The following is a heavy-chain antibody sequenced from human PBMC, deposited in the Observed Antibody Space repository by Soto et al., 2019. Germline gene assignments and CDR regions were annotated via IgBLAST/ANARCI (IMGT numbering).Heavy chain of an antibody. CDR3: ARPLAQNQLGFGMDV. Sequence: PGGSLRLSCAASGFTFSTYGMHWVRQAPGKGLEWVAVIWYDGSKIYYADSVKGRFTISRDNSKSTLYLQMNSLRAEDTAVYYCARPLAQNQLGFGMDVWGQGSQVTVSS. CDR1: GFTFSTYG. V-gene: IGHV3-33*01. D-gene: IGHD3-16*01. J-gene: IGHJ6*01. CDR2: IWYDGSKI.